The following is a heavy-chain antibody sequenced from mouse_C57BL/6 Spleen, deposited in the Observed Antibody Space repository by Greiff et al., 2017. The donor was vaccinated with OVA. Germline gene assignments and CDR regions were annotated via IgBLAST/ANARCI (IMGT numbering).Heavy chain of an antibody. CDR3: ARKITGVYYYAMDY. CDR1: GFTFSDYG. D-gene: IGHD4-1*01. J-gene: IGHJ4*01. V-gene: IGHV5-17*01. Sequence: EVQRVESGGGLVKPGGSLKLSCAASGFTFSDYGMHWVRQAPEKGLEWVAYISSGSSTLYYADPVKGRFNISRDNAKNTLFLQMTRLRSEYTAMYYCARKITGVYYYAMDYWGQGTSVTVSS. CDR2: ISSGSSTL.